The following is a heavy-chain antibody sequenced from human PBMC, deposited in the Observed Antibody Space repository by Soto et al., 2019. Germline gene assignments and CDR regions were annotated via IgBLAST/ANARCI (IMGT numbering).Heavy chain of an antibody. Sequence: QLQLQESGPGLVKPSETLSLTCTVSGGSISSSSYYWGWIRQPPGKGLEWIGSIYYSGSTYYNPSLKSRVTISVDTSKNQFSLKLSSVTAADTAVYYCASGDSYGPFDYWGQGTLVTVSS. CDR1: GGSISSSSYY. J-gene: IGHJ4*02. CDR2: IYYSGST. D-gene: IGHD5-18*01. CDR3: ASGDSYGPFDY. V-gene: IGHV4-39*01.